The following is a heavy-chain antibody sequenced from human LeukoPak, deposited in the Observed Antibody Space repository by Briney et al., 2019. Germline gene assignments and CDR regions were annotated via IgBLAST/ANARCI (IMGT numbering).Heavy chain of an antibody. CDR3: ARRTGITIFGVVIIGENYFDY. D-gene: IGHD3-3*01. Sequence: PGGSVRLSCAASGFTFSSSWMSWVRQAPGKGLEWVANIKQDGSEKYYVDSVKGRFTISRDNAKNSLFLQMNSLRAEDTAVYYCARRTGITIFGVVIIGENYFDYWGQGTLVTVSS. J-gene: IGHJ4*02. CDR2: IKQDGSEK. V-gene: IGHV3-7*01. CDR1: GFTFSSSW.